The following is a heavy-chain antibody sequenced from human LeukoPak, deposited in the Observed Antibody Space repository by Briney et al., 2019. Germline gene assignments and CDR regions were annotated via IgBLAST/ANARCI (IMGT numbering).Heavy chain of an antibody. V-gene: IGHV1-18*01. CDR2: ISAYNGNT. CDR3: ARDLEYKTGWHFIDY. Sequence: GASVKVSCKASGYTFTSYGISWVRQAPGQGLEWMGWISAYNGNTNYAQKLQGRVTMTTDTSTSTAYMELRSLRSDDTAVYYCARDLEYKTGWHFIDYWGQGTLVTVSS. CDR1: GYTFTSYG. J-gene: IGHJ4*02. D-gene: IGHD6-19*01.